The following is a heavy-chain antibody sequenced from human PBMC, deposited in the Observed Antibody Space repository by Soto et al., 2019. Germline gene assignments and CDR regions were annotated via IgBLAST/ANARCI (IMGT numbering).Heavy chain of an antibody. J-gene: IGHJ6*02. CDR2: IIPIFGTA. CDR1: GGTFSSYA. V-gene: IGHV1-69*13. CDR3: ARVNDSSGHYYYYGMDV. D-gene: IGHD3-22*01. Sequence: SVKVSCKASGGTFSSYAISWVRQAPGQGLEWMGGIIPIFGTANYAQKFQGRVTITADESTSTAYMELSSLRSEDTAVYYCARVNDSSGHYYYYGMDVWGQGTTVTVSS.